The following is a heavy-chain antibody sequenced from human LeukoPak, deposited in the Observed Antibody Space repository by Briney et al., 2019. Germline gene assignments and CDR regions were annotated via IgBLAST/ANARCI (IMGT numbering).Heavy chain of an antibody. D-gene: IGHD1-14*01. CDR3: VRDMEPSRYFDT. CDR2: ISKNTVDT. Sequence: GGSLRLSCTGSGFIFSRYAVSWVRQAPGERLEWVSAISKNTVDTYYADSVKGRLTISRYSSKNTVYLQMNSLRAEDTAVYNCVRDMEPSRYFDTWGEGTLVTVSS. J-gene: IGHJ4*02. CDR1: GFIFSRYA. V-gene: IGHV3-23*01.